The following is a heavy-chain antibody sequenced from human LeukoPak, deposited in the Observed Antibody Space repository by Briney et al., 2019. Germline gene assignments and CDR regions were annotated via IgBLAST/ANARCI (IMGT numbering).Heavy chain of an antibody. V-gene: IGHV4-59*01. CDR3: ARGRGSLTY. Sequence: SETLSLTCTVSGGSISLYYWSWIRQPPGKGLEWIGYFYDTRSPKYNPSLERRVTISVDMSRKQFSLNISSVTTADTAVYYCARGRGSLTYWGQGTLATVSS. CDR1: GGSISLYY. D-gene: IGHD3-10*01. CDR2: FYDTRSP. J-gene: IGHJ4*02.